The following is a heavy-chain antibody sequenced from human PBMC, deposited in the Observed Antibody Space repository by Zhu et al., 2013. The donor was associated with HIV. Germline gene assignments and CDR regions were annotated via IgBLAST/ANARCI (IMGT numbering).Heavy chain of an antibody. CDR3: ARDFGTNYVVYYYYMDV. D-gene: IGHD4-4*01. V-gene: IGHV1-18*01. J-gene: IGHJ6*03. CDR2: ISTYNGNT. CDR1: GYTFINYG. Sequence: QVQLVQSGAEVKKPGASVKVSCKASGYTFINYGIAWVRQAPGQGLEWMGWISTYNGNTNYAQNLQGRVTMTTDTSTSTAYMELRSLRSDDTAVYYCARDFGTNYVVYYYYMDVWGTGTTVTVSS.